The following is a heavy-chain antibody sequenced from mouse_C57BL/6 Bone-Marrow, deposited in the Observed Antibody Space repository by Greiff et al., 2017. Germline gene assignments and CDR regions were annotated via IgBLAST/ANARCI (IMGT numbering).Heavy chain of an antibody. V-gene: IGHV14-4*01. CDR1: GFNIKDDY. CDR3: SSFDGNYFDF. J-gene: IGHJ2*01. CDR2: IDPEIGDT. Sequence: SVAALVRPGASVKLSCTASGFNIKDDYIHWVKQRPEQGLEWIGWIDPEIGDTEYASKFQGKATITSDTSSNTAYLQLSSLTSEDTAVYYCSSFDGNYFDFWGQGTPLTVAS. D-gene: IGHD2-3*01.